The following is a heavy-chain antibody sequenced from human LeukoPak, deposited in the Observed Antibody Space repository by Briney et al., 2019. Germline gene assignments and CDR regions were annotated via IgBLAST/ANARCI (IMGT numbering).Heavy chain of an antibody. CDR1: GFTFSSYG. V-gene: IGHV3-48*02. D-gene: IGHD1-26*01. CDR3: ASHAGGSYSVLYYGMDV. CDR2: ISSSSSTI. J-gene: IGHJ6*02. Sequence: PGGSLRLSCAASGFTFSSYGMHWVRQAPGKGLEWVSYISSSSSTIYYADSVKGRFTISRDNAKNSLYLQMNSLRDEDTAVYYCASHAGGSYSVLYYGMDVWGQGTTVTVSS.